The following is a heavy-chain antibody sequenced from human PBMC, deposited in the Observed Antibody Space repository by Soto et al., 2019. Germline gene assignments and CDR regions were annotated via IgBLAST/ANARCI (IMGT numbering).Heavy chain of an antibody. J-gene: IGHJ5*02. Sequence: GGSLRLSCAASGFTFSSYWMSWVRQAPGKELEWVANIKQDGSEKYYVGSVKGRFTISRDNAKNSLYLQMNSLRAEDTAVYYCARFIRRATAGGYWFDPWGQGTLVTVSS. V-gene: IGHV3-7*01. CDR2: IKQDGSEK. D-gene: IGHD6-13*01. CDR3: ARFIRRATAGGYWFDP. CDR1: GFTFSSYW.